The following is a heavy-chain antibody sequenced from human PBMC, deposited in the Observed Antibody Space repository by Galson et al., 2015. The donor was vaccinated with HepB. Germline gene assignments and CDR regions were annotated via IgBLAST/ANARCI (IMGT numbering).Heavy chain of an antibody. CDR2: ITGSGSNT. D-gene: IGHD6-13*01. V-gene: IGHV3-23*01. Sequence: SLRLSCAASGFTFSSYAMSWVRQAPGKGLEWVSTITGSGSNTYYADSVKGRFTISRDSSKNTLYLQMNSLRVEDTAVYYCAKRLYSSSWYYFDNWGQGTLVTVSS. CDR1: GFTFSSYA. J-gene: IGHJ4*02. CDR3: AKRLYSSSWYYFDN.